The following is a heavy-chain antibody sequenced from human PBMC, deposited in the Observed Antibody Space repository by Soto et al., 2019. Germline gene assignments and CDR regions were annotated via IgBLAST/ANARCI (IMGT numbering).Heavy chain of an antibody. CDR3: ARDFAYFDS. D-gene: IGHD3-3*01. V-gene: IGHV4-61*01. J-gene: IGHJ4*02. CDR1: GGSFKSGSYS. CDR2: VYHTGRT. Sequence: LSLTCTVSGGSFKSGSYSWSWIRQPPGKGLEWIGYVYHTGRTGYNPSLKSRVSISMDTSKNQFSLNLDSVTAADTAVYFCARDFAYFDSWGQGTLVTVSS.